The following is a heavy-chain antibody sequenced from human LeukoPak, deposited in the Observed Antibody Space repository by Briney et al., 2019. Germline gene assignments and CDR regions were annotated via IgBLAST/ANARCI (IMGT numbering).Heavy chain of an antibody. D-gene: IGHD4/OR15-4a*01. Sequence: GGSLRLSCAASGFTFRSYAMSWVRQAPGKGLEWVSAISGSGLSTYYADSVRGRFTSSRDNSKNTLYLQMNSLRAEDTAVYYCARRAGAYSHPYDYWGQGTLVTVSS. CDR2: ISGSGLST. J-gene: IGHJ4*02. V-gene: IGHV3-23*01. CDR3: ARRAGAYSHPYDY. CDR1: GFTFRSYA.